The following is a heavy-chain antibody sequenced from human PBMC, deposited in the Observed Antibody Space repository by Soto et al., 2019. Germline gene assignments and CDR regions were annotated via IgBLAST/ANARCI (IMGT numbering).Heavy chain of an antibody. CDR3: ARGWSDCPH. D-gene: IGHD2-21*02. J-gene: IGHJ4*02. CDR2: ISPFSGAA. CDR1: GGTFSSYV. Sequence: QVQLVQSGAEVKKPRSSVTVSCKASGGTFSSYVISWLRQAPGQGLECMGAISPFSGAANYSQKFQGRLSMTADEPTRTVVMYLMNLRSDDTAVYYCARGWSDCPHWGQGTLVTVSS. V-gene: IGHV1-69*01.